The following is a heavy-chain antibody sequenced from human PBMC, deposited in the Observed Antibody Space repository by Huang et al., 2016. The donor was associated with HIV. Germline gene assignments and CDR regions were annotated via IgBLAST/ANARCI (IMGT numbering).Heavy chain of an antibody. V-gene: IGHV1-8*02. CDR3: ARSAYGDLDY. D-gene: IGHD4-17*01. CDR1: GYTFTNYD. Sequence: QVHLVQSGAEVKKPGASVKVSCKASGYTFTNYDINWVRQAPGRGREWMGCMNPNTGNTGFAQSFQGRVTMTRKTSITTAYMELTSLTSEDTAVYYCARSAYGDLDYWGLGTLVIVSS. CDR2: MNPNTGNT. J-gene: IGHJ4*02.